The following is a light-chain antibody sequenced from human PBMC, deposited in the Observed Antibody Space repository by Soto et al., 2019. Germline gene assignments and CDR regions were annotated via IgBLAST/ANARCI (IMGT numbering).Light chain of an antibody. CDR3: TSCRTANTRCV. CDR1: SSDIGRYNY. Sequence: QSVLTQPASVSGSPGQSITISCTGTSSDIGRYNYVSWFQQHPGKVPKLVIFEVNYRPSGVSDRFSGSKSGNTASLTITGLQAEDEAEYYCTSCRTANTRCVFXSGTKVTVL. CDR2: EVN. V-gene: IGLV2-14*01. J-gene: IGLJ1*01.